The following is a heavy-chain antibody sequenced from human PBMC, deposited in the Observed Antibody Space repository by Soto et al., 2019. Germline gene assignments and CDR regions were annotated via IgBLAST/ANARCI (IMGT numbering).Heavy chain of an antibody. D-gene: IGHD1-26*01. CDR2: ITGGSGFT. CDR1: GFTFSTFA. V-gene: IGHV3-23*01. CDR3: AKSGPTNYFDF. J-gene: IGHJ4*02. Sequence: SLRLSCAASGFTFSTFAMNWVRQAPGKGLEWVSGITGGSGFTFYADSVKGRFTISRDDSENTLFLQMSSLRAEDTAKYYCAKSGPTNYFDFWGQGTVVTVS.